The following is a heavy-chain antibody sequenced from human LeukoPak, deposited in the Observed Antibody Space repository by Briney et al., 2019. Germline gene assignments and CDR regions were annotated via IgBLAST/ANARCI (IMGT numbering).Heavy chain of an antibody. Sequence: SVKVSCKASGGTFSSYAISWVRQAPGQGLEWMGGIIPIFGTANYAQKFQGRVTMTRDTSTSTVYMELSSLRSEDTAVYHCARDGDSRPFDYWGQGTLVTVSS. CDR3: ARDGDSRPFDY. CDR1: GGTFSSYA. D-gene: IGHD6-13*01. V-gene: IGHV1-69*05. J-gene: IGHJ4*02. CDR2: IIPIFGTA.